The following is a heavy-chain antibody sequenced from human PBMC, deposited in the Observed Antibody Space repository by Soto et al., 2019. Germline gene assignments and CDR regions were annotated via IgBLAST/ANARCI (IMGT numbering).Heavy chain of an antibody. Sequence: PGGSLRLSCAASGFTFSSYDMHWARQATGKGLEWVSAIGTAGDTYYPGSVKGRFTISRENAKNSLYLQMNSLRAEDTAVYYCARDFTYVAAAGRDYYYGMDVWGQGTTVTVSS. CDR2: IGTAGDT. D-gene: IGHD6-13*01. CDR1: GFTFSSYD. J-gene: IGHJ6*02. CDR3: ARDFTYVAAAGRDYYYGMDV. V-gene: IGHV3-13*01.